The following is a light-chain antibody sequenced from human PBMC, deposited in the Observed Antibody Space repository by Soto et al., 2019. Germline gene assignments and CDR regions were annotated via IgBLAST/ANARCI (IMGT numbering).Light chain of an antibody. Sequence: QSVLTQPPSVSGAPGQRVTISCTGSSSNIGAGYDVHWYQQLPGTAPKLLIYGDTNRPSGVPDRFSGSKSGSSAYLASTGLQAEDEGDYYCQSYDSRLSGFYVFGTGTKLTVL. J-gene: IGLJ1*01. CDR3: QSYDSRLSGFYV. V-gene: IGLV1-40*01. CDR1: SSNIGAGYD. CDR2: GDT.